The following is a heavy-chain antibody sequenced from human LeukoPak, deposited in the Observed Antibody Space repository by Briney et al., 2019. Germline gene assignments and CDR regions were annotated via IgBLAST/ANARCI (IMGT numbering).Heavy chain of an antibody. V-gene: IGHV4-34*01. Sequence: SETLSLTCAVYGGSFSGYYWSWIRQPPGKGLEWIGEINHSGSTNYNPSLKSRVTISVDTSKNQFSLKLSSVTAADTAVYYCGRGLIWFGDPNYYYYGMDVWGQGTTVTVFS. CDR1: GGSFSGYY. J-gene: IGHJ6*02. D-gene: IGHD3-10*01. CDR2: INHSGST. CDR3: GRGLIWFGDPNYYYYGMDV.